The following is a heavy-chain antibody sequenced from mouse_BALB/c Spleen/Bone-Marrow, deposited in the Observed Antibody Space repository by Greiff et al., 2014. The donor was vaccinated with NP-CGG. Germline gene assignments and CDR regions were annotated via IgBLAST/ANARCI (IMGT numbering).Heavy chain of an antibody. V-gene: IGHV1-5*01. CDR2: IYPGNSDT. CDR3: ACRVKEDFAY. Sequence: EVKLMQSGTVLARPGASVKMSCKASGYSFTSYWMQWVKQRPGQGLEWIGAIYPGNSDTTYKEKFKGKAKLTAVTSASTAYMELSSLTTEDSAVYYCACRVKEDFAYWGQGTLVTVSA. J-gene: IGHJ3*01. D-gene: IGHD2-5*01. CDR1: GYSFTSYW.